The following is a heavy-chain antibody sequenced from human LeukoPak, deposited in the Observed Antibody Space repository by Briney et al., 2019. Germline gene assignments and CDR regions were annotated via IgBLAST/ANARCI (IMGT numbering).Heavy chain of an antibody. V-gene: IGHV3-48*01. Sequence: GGSLRLSCAASGFTFTTYTMNWVRQAPGKGLEWVSYISSSSTAIYYADSVKGRFTISRDNAKNSLSLQMNSLRAEDTAVYYCAREYSSSSGRAFDIWGHGTMVTVSS. D-gene: IGHD6-6*01. J-gene: IGHJ3*02. CDR2: ISSSSTAI. CDR1: GFTFTTYT. CDR3: AREYSSSSGRAFDI.